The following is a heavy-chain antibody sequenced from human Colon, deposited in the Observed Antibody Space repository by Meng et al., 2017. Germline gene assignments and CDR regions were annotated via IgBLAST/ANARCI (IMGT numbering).Heavy chain of an antibody. Sequence: GESLKISCAASGFTFSNYWMSWVRQAPGKGLEWVANINKDGSEIYYMDSVKGRFTISRDNAKNSVYLQMNSLRVEDTAVYYCVRPPYGLLGYWGQGTLVTVSS. CDR1: GFTFSNYW. D-gene: IGHD3-16*01. CDR2: INKDGSEI. V-gene: IGHV3-7*01. CDR3: VRPPYGLLGY. J-gene: IGHJ4*02.